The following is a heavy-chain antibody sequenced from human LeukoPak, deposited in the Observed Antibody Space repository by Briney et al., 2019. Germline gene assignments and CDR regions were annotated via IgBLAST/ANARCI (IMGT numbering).Heavy chain of an antibody. CDR2: IYYSGST. D-gene: IGHD3-22*01. CDR1: GGSISSYY. V-gene: IGHV4-59*08. Sequence: SETLSLTCTVSGGSISSYYWSWIRQPPGKGLEWIGYIYYSGSTNYNPSLKSRVTISVDTSKNQFSLKLSSVTAADTAVYYCARLGTYYYDKAPPREIWGQGTMVTVSP. J-gene: IGHJ3*02. CDR3: ARLGTYYYDKAPPREI.